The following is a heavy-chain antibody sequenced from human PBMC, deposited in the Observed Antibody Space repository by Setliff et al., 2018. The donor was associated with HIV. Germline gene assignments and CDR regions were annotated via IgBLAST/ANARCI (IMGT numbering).Heavy chain of an antibody. V-gene: IGHV4-4*08. Sequence: SETLSLTCSVSSGSMTGHYWTWVRQPPGKVLEWIGYLHSLGSSRVSDTPNYSPSLKGRITISLDTSKRQFSLTRTSVTAADTAVYYCARGLSSQTYWGTRPLGLDYWGQGSLVTVSS. CDR3: ARGLSSQTYWGTRPLGLDY. CDR2: LHSLGSSRVSDTP. CDR1: SGSMTGHY. J-gene: IGHJ4*01. D-gene: IGHD2-2*01.